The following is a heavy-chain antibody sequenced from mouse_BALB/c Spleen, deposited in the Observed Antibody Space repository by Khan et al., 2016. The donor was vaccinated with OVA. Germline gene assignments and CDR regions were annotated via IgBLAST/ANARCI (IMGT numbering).Heavy chain of an antibody. CDR1: GFTFSSFA. CDR3: ARSLVDYYAMDY. V-gene: IGHV5-9-3*01. Sequence: EVELVESGGGVVKPGGSLKLSCSASGFTFSSFAMSWVRQTPEKRLEWVATISSGGHYTFYPDSVKGRFTISRDNARNNLYLQMSSLRSEYTAMYYCARSLVDYYAMDYWGQGTSVTVSS. D-gene: IGHD2-2*01. J-gene: IGHJ4*01. CDR2: ISSGGHYT.